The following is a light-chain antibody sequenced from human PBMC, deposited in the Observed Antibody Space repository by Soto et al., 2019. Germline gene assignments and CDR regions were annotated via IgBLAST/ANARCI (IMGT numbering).Light chain of an antibody. J-gene: IGKJ3*01. CDR2: GAS. Sequence: EIVMTQSPATLSVSPGERATLSCRASESVSSNLAWYQQKPGQAPRLLIFGASTRATGIPVRFSGSGSGTAFTLTISSLQSEDFAVYYCQQYNNWPRAFGPGTKVDIK. V-gene: IGKV3-15*01. CDR1: ESVSSN. CDR3: QQYNNWPRA.